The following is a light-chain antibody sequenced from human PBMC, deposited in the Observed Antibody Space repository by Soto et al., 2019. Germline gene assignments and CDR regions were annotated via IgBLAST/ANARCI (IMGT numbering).Light chain of an antibody. V-gene: IGKV3-11*01. J-gene: IGKJ1*01. Sequence: DIVMTQYPATLSVSPGETAPLSCMASQSVSSDLAWYQQKPGQAPRLLIYDASNRATGIPARFSGSGSGTDFTLTISSLEPEDFAVYYCQQRSNWPRTFGQGTKVDI. CDR3: QQRSNWPRT. CDR1: QSVSSD. CDR2: DAS.